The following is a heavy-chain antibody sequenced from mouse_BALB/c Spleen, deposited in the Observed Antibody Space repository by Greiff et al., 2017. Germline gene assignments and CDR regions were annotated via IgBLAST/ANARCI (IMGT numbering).Heavy chain of an antibody. V-gene: IGHV5-17*02. CDR3: ARRRLDY. J-gene: IGHJ2*01. CDR1: GFTFSSFG. Sequence: DVQLVESGGGLVQPGGSRKLSCAASGFTFSSFGMHWVRQAPEKGLEWVAYISSGSSTIYYADTVKGRFTISRDNPKNTLFLQMTSLRSEDTAMYYCARRRLDYWGQGTTLTVSS. CDR2: ISSGSSTI.